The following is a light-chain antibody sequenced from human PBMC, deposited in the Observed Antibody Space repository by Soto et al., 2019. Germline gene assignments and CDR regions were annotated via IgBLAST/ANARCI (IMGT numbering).Light chain of an antibody. CDR1: QSINSW. CDR3: QQYNTYPWT. J-gene: IGKJ1*01. V-gene: IGKV1-5*01. Sequence: DIQMTQSPSTLSASVGDRVTLTCRARQSINSWLAWYQQKPGKAPKLLIYDASSLESGVPSRFFGRGSGTEFTLTISSLQPDDFATYYCQQYNTYPWTFGQGTKVEVK. CDR2: DAS.